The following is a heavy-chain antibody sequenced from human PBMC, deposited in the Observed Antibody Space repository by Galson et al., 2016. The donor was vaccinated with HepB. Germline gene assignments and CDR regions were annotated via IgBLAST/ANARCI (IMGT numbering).Heavy chain of an antibody. D-gene: IGHD6-13*01. CDR3: ARDPNAAATGTWG. Sequence: SLRLSCAASGISVSNSYMIWVRQAPGKGLEWVSSIYSGGATHYADSVKGRFTISRDSPKNTLYLQMNSLRAEDTAVYFCARDPNAAATGTWGWGQGTLVTVSS. J-gene: IGHJ4*02. V-gene: IGHV3-53*01. CDR1: GISVSNSY. CDR2: IYSGGAT.